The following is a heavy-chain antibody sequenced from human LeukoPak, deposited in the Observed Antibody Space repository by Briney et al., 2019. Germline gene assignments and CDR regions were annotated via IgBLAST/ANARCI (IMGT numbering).Heavy chain of an antibody. CDR2: IYYSGTT. CDR1: GGSISGYY. J-gene: IGHJ1*01. CDR3: ARVSAGSSSYFQH. V-gene: IGHV4-59*01. D-gene: IGHD6-6*01. Sequence: PSETLSLTCSISGGSISGYYWSWIRQPPGKGLEWIGYIYYSGTTIYNPSLKSRLTISLDTSKNQFSLKLSSVTAADTAVYYCARVSAGSSSYFQHWGQGTLVTVSS.